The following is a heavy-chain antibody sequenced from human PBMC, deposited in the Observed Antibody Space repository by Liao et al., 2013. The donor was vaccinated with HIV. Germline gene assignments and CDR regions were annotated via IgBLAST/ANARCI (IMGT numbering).Heavy chain of an antibody. Sequence: QVQLQESGPGLVKPSETLSLTCTVSGGSISSSSYYWGWIRQPPGKGLEWIGSIYYSGSTYYNPSLKSRVTISVDTSKNQFSLKLSSVTAADTAIYYCARGRTVATTPLAYWGQGTLVTVSS. CDR3: ARGRTVATTPLAY. D-gene: IGHD5-12*01. V-gene: IGHV4-39*07. CDR1: GGSISSSSYY. CDR2: IYYSGST. J-gene: IGHJ4*02.